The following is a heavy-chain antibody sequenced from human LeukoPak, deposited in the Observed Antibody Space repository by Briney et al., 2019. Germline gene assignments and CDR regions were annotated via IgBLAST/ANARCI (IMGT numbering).Heavy chain of an antibody. CDR3: VAAAEGFDY. J-gene: IGHJ4*02. Sequence: GGSLRLSCAASGFTFSSYAMHWVRQAPGKGLEWVAVISYDGSNKYYADSVKGRFTISRDNSKNTLYLQMNSLRAEDTAVYYCVAAAEGFDYWGQGTLVTVSS. D-gene: IGHD6-13*01. CDR2: ISYDGSNK. V-gene: IGHV3-30-3*01. CDR1: GFTFSSYA.